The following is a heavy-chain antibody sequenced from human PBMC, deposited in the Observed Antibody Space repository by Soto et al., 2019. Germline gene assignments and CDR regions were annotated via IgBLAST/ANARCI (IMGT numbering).Heavy chain of an antibody. CDR3: ARDGLSGYDSYYFDY. Sequence: QVQLVQSGAEEKKPGASVKVSCKASGYTFTSYAMHWVRQAPGQRLEWMGWINAGNGNTKYSQKFQGRVTITRDTSASTAYMELSSLRSEDTAVYYCARDGLSGYDSYYFDYWGQGTLVTVSS. J-gene: IGHJ4*02. V-gene: IGHV1-3*05. CDR1: GYTFTSYA. D-gene: IGHD5-12*01. CDR2: INAGNGNT.